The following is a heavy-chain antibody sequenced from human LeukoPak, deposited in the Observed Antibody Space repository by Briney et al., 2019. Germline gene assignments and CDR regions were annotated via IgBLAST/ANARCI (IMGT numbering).Heavy chain of an antibody. CDR1: GYTFTSYD. CDR3: ARAGGYCGRISCPYYFDY. V-gene: IGHV1-8*01. J-gene: IGHJ4*02. D-gene: IGHD2-15*01. CDR2: MNPNSGNT. Sequence: ASVKVSCKASGYTFTSYDINWVRQATGQGLEWMGWMNPNSGNTGYAQKFQGGVTMTRNTSISTAYMELSSLRSEDTAVYYCARAGGYCGRISCPYYFDYWGQGSLVAVSS.